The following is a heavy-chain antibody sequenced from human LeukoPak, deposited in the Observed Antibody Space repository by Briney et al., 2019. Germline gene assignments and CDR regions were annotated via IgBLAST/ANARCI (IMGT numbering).Heavy chain of an antibody. D-gene: IGHD2-2*01. CDR1: GSTFSSYS. CDR2: ISSSSSYI. CDR3: AREGYCSSTSCYSAY. J-gene: IGHJ4*02. V-gene: IGHV3-21*01. Sequence: GGSLRLSCAASGSTFSSYSMNWVRQAPGKGLEWVSSISSSSSYIYYADSVKGRFTISRDNAKNSLYLQMNSLRAEDTAVYYCAREGYCSSTSCYSAYWGQGTLVTVSS.